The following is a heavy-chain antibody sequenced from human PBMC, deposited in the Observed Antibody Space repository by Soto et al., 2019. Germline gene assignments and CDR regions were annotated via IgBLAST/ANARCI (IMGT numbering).Heavy chain of an antibody. CDR2: IGESGSTT. CDR1: GFIFSSYA. V-gene: IGHV3-23*01. D-gene: IGHD2-2*01. CDR3: ARYIPGVRYYGMDV. Sequence: EVQLLESGGGLVQPGGSLRLSCAASGFIFSSYAMKWVRQAPGKGLEWVSLIGESGSTTYYADSVKGRFTISRDNSGNTLFLEMYSLRAEDTAVDYCARYIPGVRYYGMDVWGQGTRVTVSS. J-gene: IGHJ6*02.